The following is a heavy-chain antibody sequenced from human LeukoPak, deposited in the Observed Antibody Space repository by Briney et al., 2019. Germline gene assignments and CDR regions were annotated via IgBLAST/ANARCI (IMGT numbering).Heavy chain of an antibody. CDR2: ISNFGDMI. Sequence: QPGGSLRLSCAASGFTFSNYEMNWVRQAPGKGLEWISHISNFGDMIHYADSVEGRFTISRDNAKNSLYLQMDSLRAEDTAVYYCAKDLILACRYCSSHWGQGTLVTVSS. CDR3: AKDLILACRYCSSH. CDR1: GFTFSNYE. J-gene: IGHJ4*02. D-gene: IGHD2-2*01. V-gene: IGHV3-48*03.